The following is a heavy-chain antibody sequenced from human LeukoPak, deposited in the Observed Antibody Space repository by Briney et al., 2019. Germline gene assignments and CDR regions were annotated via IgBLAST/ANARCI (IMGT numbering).Heavy chain of an antibody. J-gene: IGHJ4*02. V-gene: IGHV3-48*03. CDR1: GFTFSSYE. D-gene: IGHD6-13*01. Sequence: GGSLRLSCAASGFTFSSYEMHWVRQAPGKGLEWVSYISSSDSTIYYADSVKGRFTISRDNVKNSLYLQMNSLRAEDTAIYYCATSRGSWPDYFNYWGQGTLVTVSS. CDR3: ATSRGSWPDYFNY. CDR2: ISSSDSTI.